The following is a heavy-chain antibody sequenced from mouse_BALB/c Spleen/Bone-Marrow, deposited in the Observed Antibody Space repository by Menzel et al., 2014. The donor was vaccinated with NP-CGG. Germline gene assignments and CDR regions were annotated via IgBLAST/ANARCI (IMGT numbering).Heavy chain of an antibody. J-gene: IGHJ4*01. CDR2: INPGSGGT. Sequence: VQVVESGAELVRPGTSVKVSCKASGHAFTNYLLEWVKQRPGQGLEWIGVINPGSGGTKYNEKFKGKATLTVDKSSSTAYMQLSSLTSDDSAVYFCARRSRDYYAMDYWGQGTSVTVSS. CDR1: GHAFTNYL. V-gene: IGHV1-54*01. CDR3: ARRSRDYYAMDY.